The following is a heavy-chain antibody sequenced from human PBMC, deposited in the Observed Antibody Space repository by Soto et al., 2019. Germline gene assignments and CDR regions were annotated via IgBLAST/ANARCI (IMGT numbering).Heavy chain of an antibody. Sequence: PSETLSLTCTVSGGSISSGGYFWSWIRQPPGKGLEWIGHVYNIGSTYSNPSLTSRVTISVDTSKNQFSLRLSFVTAADTAVYYCARGPAGDKVYYWGQGTLVTVSS. V-gene: IGHV4-30-4*01. CDR1: GGSISSGGYF. CDR3: ARGPAGDKVYY. D-gene: IGHD7-27*01. J-gene: IGHJ4*02. CDR2: VYNIGST.